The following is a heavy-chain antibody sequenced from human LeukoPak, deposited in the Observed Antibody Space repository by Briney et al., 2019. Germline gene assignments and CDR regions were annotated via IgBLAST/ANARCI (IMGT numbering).Heavy chain of an antibody. CDR1: GGSFSGYY. V-gene: IGHV4-34*01. D-gene: IGHD3-10*01. CDR2: INHSGST. J-gene: IGHJ6*02. Sequence: SETLSLTCAVYGGSFSGYYWSWIRQPPGKGLEWIGEINHSGSTNYNPSLKSRVTISVDTSKNQFSLKLSSVTAADTAVYYCATLLWFGELGTYYGMDVWGQGTTVTVSS. CDR3: ATLLWFGELGTYYGMDV.